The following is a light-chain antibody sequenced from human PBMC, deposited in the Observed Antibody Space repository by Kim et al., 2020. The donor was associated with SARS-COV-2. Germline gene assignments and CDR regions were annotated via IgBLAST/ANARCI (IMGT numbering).Light chain of an antibody. V-gene: IGKV3-15*01. J-gene: IGKJ4*01. CDR2: GAS. CDR1: QGISIN. CDR3: QQYNDWPLT. Sequence: VTLGERAPHACRASQGISINLAWFQQKPGQAPKLLIYGASIRATGIPARFSGSESGTEFTLTISSLQSEDFAVYYCQQYNDWPLTFGRGTKLEI.